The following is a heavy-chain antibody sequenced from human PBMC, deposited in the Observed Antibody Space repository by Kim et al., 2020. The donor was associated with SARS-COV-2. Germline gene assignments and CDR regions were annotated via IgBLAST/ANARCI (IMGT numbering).Heavy chain of an antibody. D-gene: IGHD1-26*01. CDR3: ARIYYPYFYLDV. CDR1: GVSLITSSDY. CDR2: IYYGGST. J-gene: IGHJ6*03. Sequence: SETLSLTCTVSGVSLITSSDYWGLGWILQPPEKGLEWIANIYYGGSTYYNPSLKSRATISADTSKNEVSLSLTSLTAPDTAVYYCARIYYPYFYLDVWG. V-gene: IGHV4-39*01.